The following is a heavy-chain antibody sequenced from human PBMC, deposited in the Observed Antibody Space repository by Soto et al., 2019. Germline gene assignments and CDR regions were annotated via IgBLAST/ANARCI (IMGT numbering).Heavy chain of an antibody. V-gene: IGHV1-69*02. D-gene: IGHD5-12*01. CDR2: IIPILGIA. J-gene: IGHJ4*02. Sequence: GASVKVSCKASGGTFSSYTISWVRQAPGQGLEWMGRIIPILGIANYAQKFQGRVTITADKSTSTAYMELSSLRSEDTAVYYCASRRRSGYDLYYFDYWGQGTLVTVPQ. CDR1: GGTFSSYT. CDR3: ASRRRSGYDLYYFDY.